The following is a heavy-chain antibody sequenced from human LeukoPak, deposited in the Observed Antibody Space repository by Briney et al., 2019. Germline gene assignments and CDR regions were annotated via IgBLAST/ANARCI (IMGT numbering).Heavy chain of an antibody. J-gene: IGHJ4*02. D-gene: IGHD6-19*01. CDR2: IYPGDSDT. Sequence: GESLKISCKGSGYSFTSYWIGWVRHMPGKGLEWMGIIYPGDSDTRYSPSFQGQVTISADKSISTAYLQWSSLKASDTAMYYCARGRVYSSGWYQFSYWGQGTLVTVSS. CDR3: ARGRVYSSGWYQFSY. CDR1: GYSFTSYW. V-gene: IGHV5-51*01.